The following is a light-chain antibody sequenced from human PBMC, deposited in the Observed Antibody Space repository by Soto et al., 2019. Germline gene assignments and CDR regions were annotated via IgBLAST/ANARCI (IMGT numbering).Light chain of an antibody. CDR2: GAS. CDR1: QSVSSSY. CDR3: QQXGSSPVT. J-gene: IGKJ2*01. V-gene: IGKV3-20*01. Sequence: EIVLTQSPGTLSLSPGERATLSCRASQSVSSSYLAWYQQKPGQAPRLLIYGASSRATGIPDRXSGSXSGXXXXXXXXXXEPEDFAXXYCQQXGSSPVTFGQXTKLEXX.